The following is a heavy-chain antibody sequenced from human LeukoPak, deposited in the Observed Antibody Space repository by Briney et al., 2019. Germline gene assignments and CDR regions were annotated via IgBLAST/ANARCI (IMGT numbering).Heavy chain of an antibody. CDR2: ISWNSGSI. CDR1: GFTFDDYA. J-gene: IGHJ3*02. CDR3: AKDMGDYYDSGPRALDI. V-gene: IGHV3-9*03. D-gene: IGHD3-22*01. Sequence: GGSLRLSCAASGFTFDDYAMHWVRQAPGKGLEWVSGISWNSGSIGYADSVKGRFTISRDNAKNSLYLQMNSLRAEDMALYYCAKDMGDYYDSGPRALDIWGQGTMVTVSS.